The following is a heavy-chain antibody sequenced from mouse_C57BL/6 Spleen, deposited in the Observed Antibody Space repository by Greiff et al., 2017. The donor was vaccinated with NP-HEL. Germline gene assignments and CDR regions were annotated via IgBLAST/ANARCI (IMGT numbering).Heavy chain of an antibody. CDR1: GYTFTSYW. D-gene: IGHD1-1*01. V-gene: IGHV1-64*01. J-gene: IGHJ2*01. CDR2: IHPNSGST. Sequence: QVQLQQPGAELVKPGASVKLSCKASGYTFTSYWMHWVKQRPGQGLEWIGMIHPNSGSTNYNEKFKSKATLTVDKSSSTAYMQLSSLTSEDSAVYDCARCPYYYVSSDFDYWGQGTTLTVSS. CDR3: ARCPYYYVSSDFDY.